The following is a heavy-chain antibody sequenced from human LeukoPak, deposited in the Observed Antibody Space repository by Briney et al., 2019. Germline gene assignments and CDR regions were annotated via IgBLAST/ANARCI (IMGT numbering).Heavy chain of an antibody. CDR1: GYTFTGYY. D-gene: IGHD3-9*01. CDR2: INPNSGGT. CDR3: ARDTHDILTGVDY. Sequence: GASVTVSCKASGYTFTGYYMHWVRQAPGQGLEWMGWINPNSGGTNYAQKFQGRVTMTRDTSISTAYMELSRLRSDDTAVYYCARDTHDILTGVDYWGQGTLVTVSS. J-gene: IGHJ4*02. V-gene: IGHV1-2*02.